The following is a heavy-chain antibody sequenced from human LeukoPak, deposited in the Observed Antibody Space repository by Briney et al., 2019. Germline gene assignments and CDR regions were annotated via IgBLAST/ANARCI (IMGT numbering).Heavy chain of an antibody. CDR1: GFTFSSYW. D-gene: IGHD4-23*01. Sequence: PGGSLRLSCEASGFTFSSYWMSWVRQAPGKGLECVSSIDSSGGFTYYADSVKGRFTISRDNSKNTLYLQVNSLRAEDTAVYYCAKLGNSAVDYWGQGTLVTVSS. CDR3: AKLGNSAVDY. J-gene: IGHJ4*02. V-gene: IGHV3-23*01. CDR2: IDSSGGFT.